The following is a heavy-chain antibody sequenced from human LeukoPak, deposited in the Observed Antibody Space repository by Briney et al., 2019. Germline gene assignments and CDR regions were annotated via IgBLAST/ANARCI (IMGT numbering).Heavy chain of an antibody. V-gene: IGHV4-38-2*01. CDR3: ARAGEDSSSWYGDY. D-gene: IGHD6-13*01. Sequence: SETLSLTCGVYGGSFSGYYWGWIRQPPGKGLEWIGSIYHSGSTYYNPSLKSRVTISVDTSKNQFSLKLSSVTAADTAVYYCARAGEDSSSWYGDYWGQGTLVTVSS. CDR1: GGSFSGYY. J-gene: IGHJ4*02. CDR2: IYHSGST.